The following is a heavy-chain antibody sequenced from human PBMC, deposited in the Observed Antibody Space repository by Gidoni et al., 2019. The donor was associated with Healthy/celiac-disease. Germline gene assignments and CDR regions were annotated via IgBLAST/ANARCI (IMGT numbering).Heavy chain of an antibody. Sequence: QVQLQHSGAGLLKSSETLSLTCAAYGRAFSGYYWSWIRQPPGKGLEWIGEIKHSGSTNYNPSLKSLVTLPVDTSMHQFSLTLSSVPAADTAVYYCARARIAARLVDYWGQGTLVTVSS. J-gene: IGHJ4*02. CDR1: GRAFSGYY. V-gene: IGHV4-34*01. CDR2: IKHSGST. D-gene: IGHD6-6*01. CDR3: ARARIAARLVDY.